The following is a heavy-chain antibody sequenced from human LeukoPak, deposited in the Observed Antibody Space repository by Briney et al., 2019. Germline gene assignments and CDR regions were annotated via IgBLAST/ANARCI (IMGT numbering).Heavy chain of an antibody. CDR1: GYTFTSYG. CDR2: ISAYNVNT. Sequence: AAAKVSCKASGYTFTSYGISWVRQAPGQGLEWMGWISAYNVNTNYAQKLQGRVTMTTDTSTSTAYMELRSLRSDDTAVYYCARDGGPYGSADFDYWGQGTLVTV. CDR3: ARDGGPYGSADFDY. V-gene: IGHV1-18*01. J-gene: IGHJ4*02. D-gene: IGHD3-10*01.